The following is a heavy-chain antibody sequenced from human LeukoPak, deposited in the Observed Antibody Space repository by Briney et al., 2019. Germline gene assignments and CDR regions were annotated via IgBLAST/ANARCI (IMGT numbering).Heavy chain of an antibody. CDR2: INHSGRT. CDR1: GGSFIGYY. CDR3: ARTSGYFDSSGYYQQNPYYFEY. V-gene: IGHV4-34*01. D-gene: IGHD3-22*01. J-gene: IGHJ4*02. Sequence: SETLSLTCAVSGGSFIGYYWGWIRQPPGKGLEWIGEINHSGRTNYNPSLKSRVTISIDTSKNQISLNLTSVTAADTAVYYCARTSGYFDSSGYYQQNPYYFEYWGQGTLVSVSS.